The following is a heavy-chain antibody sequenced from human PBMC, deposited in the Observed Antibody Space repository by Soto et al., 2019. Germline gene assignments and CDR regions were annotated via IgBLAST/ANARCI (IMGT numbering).Heavy chain of an antibody. J-gene: IGHJ5*02. CDR1: GGSISSYY. CDR3: ARGYCSSTSCYIWDNWFDP. Sequence: TSETLSLTCSFSGGSISSYYWSLIRQPPGKGLEWIGYIYYSGRTNYNPSLKSRVTISVDTSKNQFSLKLSSVTAADTAVYYCARGYCSSTSCYIWDNWFDPWGQGTLVTVS. CDR2: IYYSGRT. V-gene: IGHV4-59*01. D-gene: IGHD2-2*02.